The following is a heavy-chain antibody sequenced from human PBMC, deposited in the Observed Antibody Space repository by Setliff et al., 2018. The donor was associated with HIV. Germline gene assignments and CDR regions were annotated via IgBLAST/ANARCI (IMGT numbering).Heavy chain of an antibody. CDR3: ARVSYDYASYYMDV. J-gene: IGHJ6*03. Sequence: SETLSLTCTVSGGSFTSRSYYWGWIRQPPGKGLEWIGYIYYSGSTNYNPSLKSRVTISVDTSKNQFSLKLSSVTAADTAVYYCARVSYDYASYYMDVWGKGTTVTVSS. CDR1: GGSFTSRSYY. CDR2: IYYSGST. D-gene: IGHD3-16*01. V-gene: IGHV4-61*05.